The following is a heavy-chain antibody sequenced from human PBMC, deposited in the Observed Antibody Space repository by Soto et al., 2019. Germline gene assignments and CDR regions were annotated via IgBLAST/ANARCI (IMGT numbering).Heavy chain of an antibody. D-gene: IGHD3-3*01. CDR1: GGSISSSSYH. J-gene: IGHJ6*02. Sequence: PSETLSLTCTVSGGSISSSSYHWGWIRQPPGKGLEWIGSIYYSGSTYYNPSLKSRVTISVDTSKNQFSLKLSSVTAADTAVYYCARHFPPPYYDFWSGYYTTPYYYGMDVWGQGTTVTVSS. CDR2: IYYSGST. V-gene: IGHV4-39*01. CDR3: ARHFPPPYYDFWSGYYTTPYYYGMDV.